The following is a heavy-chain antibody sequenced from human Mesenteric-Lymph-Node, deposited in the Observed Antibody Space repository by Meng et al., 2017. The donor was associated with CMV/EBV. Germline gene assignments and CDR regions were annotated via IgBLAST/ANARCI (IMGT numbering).Heavy chain of an antibody. D-gene: IGHD6-13*01. CDR3: ARGSIAAAGSYDY. J-gene: IGHJ4*02. CDR2: MKEDGSDK. V-gene: IGHV3-7*01. CDR1: GFAFSTYW. Sequence: GESLKISCAASGFAFSTYWMSWVRQAPGKGLEWVANMKEDGSDKYYADSVKGRFTISRDNAKNSLYLQMNSLRAEDTAVYYCARGSIAAAGSYDYWGQGTLVTVSS.